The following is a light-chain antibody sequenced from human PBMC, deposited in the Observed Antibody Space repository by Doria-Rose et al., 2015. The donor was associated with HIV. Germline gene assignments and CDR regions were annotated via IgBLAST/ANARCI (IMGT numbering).Light chain of an antibody. CDR2: DVS. J-gene: IGLJ1*01. Sequence: QSVLIQPASVSGSPGQSITISCTGTSSDVGGYNYVSWYQQHPGKAPKLMIYDVSKWPSGVSNRFSGSKSGNTASLTISGLQAEDEADYYFSSYTSSSTYVFGTGTKVTVL. V-gene: IGLV2-14*01. CDR3: SSYTSSSTYV. CDR1: SSDVGGYNY.